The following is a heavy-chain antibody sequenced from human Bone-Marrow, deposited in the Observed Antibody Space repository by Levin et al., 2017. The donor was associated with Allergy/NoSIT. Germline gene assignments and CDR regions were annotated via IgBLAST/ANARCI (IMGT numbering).Heavy chain of an antibody. V-gene: IGHV3-23*01. Sequence: GGSLRLSCAASGFSFDHYAMSWVRLPPGKGLEWVSSINNSGDNKDYADSVRGRFIISRDSSRSTVYLQMTSLRVEDTAIYYWAKGGFPLLRLDSWGQGTLVTVSS. CDR3: AKGGFPLLRLDS. J-gene: IGHJ4*02. CDR2: INNSGDNK. CDR1: GFSFDHYA.